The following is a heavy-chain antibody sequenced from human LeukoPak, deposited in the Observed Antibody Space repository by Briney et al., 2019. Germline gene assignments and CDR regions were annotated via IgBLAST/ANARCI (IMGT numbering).Heavy chain of an antibody. CDR2: IIPIFGTA. J-gene: IGHJ4*02. D-gene: IGHD5-12*01. CDR1: GGTFSSYA. V-gene: IGHV1-69*13. CDR3: ARGWLQFFDY. Sequence: GASVKVSCKASGGTFSSYAISWARQAPGQGLEWMGGIIPIFGTANYAQKFQGRVTITADESTSTAYMELSSLRSEDTAVYYCARGWLQFFDYWGQGTLVTVSS.